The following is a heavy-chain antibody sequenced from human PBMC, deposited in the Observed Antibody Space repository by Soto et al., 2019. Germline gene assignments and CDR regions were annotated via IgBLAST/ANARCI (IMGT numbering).Heavy chain of an antibody. V-gene: IGHV3-23*01. D-gene: IGHD3-10*01. CDR2: VSGGGDTT. J-gene: IGHJ4*02. Sequence: EVQLLESGGGLVQPGGSLRLSCAASGFTFNNYAMTWVRQAPGKGLALVSAVSGGGDTTSYADSVKDRFTVSRDGSKHTLNLQMGSLRVEDAALYYCAKGRGGSGSLTPRVDFWGQGTLVTVSS. CDR1: GFTFNNYA. CDR3: AKGRGGSGSLTPRVDF.